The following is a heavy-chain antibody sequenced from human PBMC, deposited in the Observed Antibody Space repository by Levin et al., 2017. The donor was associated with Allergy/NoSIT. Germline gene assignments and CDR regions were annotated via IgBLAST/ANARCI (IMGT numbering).Heavy chain of an antibody. V-gene: IGHV1-18*01. CDR2: ISPYNGDT. CDR3: AREMAETAADTFDI. Sequence: GASVKVSCKASGYTFTFYGISWVRQAPGQGLEWMGWISPYNGDTKYAQNIQGRVTMTTDTSTSTAYMELRSLRSDDTAVYYCAREMAETAADTFDIWDQGTMVTVSS. D-gene: IGHD2-8*01. J-gene: IGHJ3*02. CDR1: GYTFTFYG.